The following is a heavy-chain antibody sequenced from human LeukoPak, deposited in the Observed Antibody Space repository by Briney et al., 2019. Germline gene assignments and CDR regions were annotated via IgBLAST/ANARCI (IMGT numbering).Heavy chain of an antibody. D-gene: IGHD1-26*01. Sequence: GSSGKVSCKASGGTFSSYAISWVRHAPGQGLEWMGGIIPIFGTANYAQKFQGRVTITTDESTSTAYMELSSLRSEDTAVYYCARDGSPSTNWFDPWGQGTLVTVSS. CDR2: IIPIFGTA. J-gene: IGHJ5*02. V-gene: IGHV1-69*05. CDR1: GGTFSSYA. CDR3: ARDGSPSTNWFDP.